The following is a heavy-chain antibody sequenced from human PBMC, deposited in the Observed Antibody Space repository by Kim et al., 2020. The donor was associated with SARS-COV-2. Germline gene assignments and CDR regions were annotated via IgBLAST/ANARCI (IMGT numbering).Heavy chain of an antibody. Sequence: SETLSLTCAVYGGSFSGYYWSWIRQPPGKGLEWVGEINHSGSTNSNPSLKSQVTISVDTSKNQFSLKLSSVTAAATAVYYCARGSCHITIFGVVMVYYGMDVWGQGTTVTVSS. CDR1: GGSFSGYY. J-gene: IGHJ6*02. D-gene: IGHD3-3*01. V-gene: IGHV4-34*01. CDR2: INHSGST. CDR3: ARGSCHITIFGVVMVYYGMDV.